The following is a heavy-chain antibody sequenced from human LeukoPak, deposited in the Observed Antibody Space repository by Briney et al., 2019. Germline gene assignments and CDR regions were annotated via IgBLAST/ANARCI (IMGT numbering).Heavy chain of an antibody. CDR1: GFTFSSYA. CDR2: ISGSGGST. D-gene: IGHD1-7*01. Sequence: GGSLRLSCAASGFTFSSYAMRWVRQAPGKGLEWLSAISGSGGSTYYADSVKGRFTISRDNSKNTLYLQMNSLRAEDTAVYYCAKVSSDWNCLLDYWGQGTLVTVSS. V-gene: IGHV3-23*01. J-gene: IGHJ4*02. CDR3: AKVSSDWNCLLDY.